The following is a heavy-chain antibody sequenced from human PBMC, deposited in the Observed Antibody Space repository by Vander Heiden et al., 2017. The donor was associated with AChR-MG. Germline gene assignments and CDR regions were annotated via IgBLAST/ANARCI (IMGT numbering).Heavy chain of an antibody. CDR3: AKDMGIDYVGYYGMDV. V-gene: IGHV3-9*01. CDR1: GFTFADYA. Sequence: EVQLVESGGGLVQPGRSLRLSCAASGFTFADYAMHWVQQAPGKGLEWVSGISWNSGSIGYADSVKGRFTISRDNAKNSLYLQMNSLRAEDTALYYCAKDMGIDYVGYYGMDVWGQGTTVTVSS. D-gene: IGHD4-17*01. J-gene: IGHJ6*02. CDR2: ISWNSGSI.